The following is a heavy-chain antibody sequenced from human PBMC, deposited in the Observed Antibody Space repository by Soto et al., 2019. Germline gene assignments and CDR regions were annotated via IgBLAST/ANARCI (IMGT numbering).Heavy chain of an antibody. CDR1: GGSISSYY. V-gene: IGHV4-59*01. D-gene: IGHD3-10*01. J-gene: IGHJ3*02. CDR2: IYYSGST. CDR3: ARKGSGGIAFDI. Sequence: SETLSLTCTVSGGSISSYYWSWIRQPPGKGLEWIGYIYYSGSTNYNPSLKSRVTISVDTSKNQFSLKLSSVTAADTAVYYCARKGSGGIAFDIWGQGTMVTVSS.